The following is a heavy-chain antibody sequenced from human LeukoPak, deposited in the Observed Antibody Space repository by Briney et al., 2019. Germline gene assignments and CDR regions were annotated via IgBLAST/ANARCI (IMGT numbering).Heavy chain of an antibody. CDR3: ATVGRAARPGY. J-gene: IGHJ4*02. CDR2: ISASGSSI. V-gene: IGHV3-48*03. CDR1: GFTFSSYE. D-gene: IGHD6-6*01. Sequence: GGSLRLSCAASGFTFSSYEMNWVRQAPGKGLEWVSYISASGSSIYYADSVKGRFTISRDNARNSLYLQMGSLRGEDTAVYYCATVGRAARPGYWGEGTLITVSS.